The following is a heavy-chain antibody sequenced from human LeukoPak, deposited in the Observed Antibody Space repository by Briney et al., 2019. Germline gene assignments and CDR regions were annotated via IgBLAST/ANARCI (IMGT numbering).Heavy chain of an antibody. J-gene: IGHJ4*02. CDR2: IKQDGSGK. CDR3: ARAWGVYSSSWYHQYDS. D-gene: IGHD6-13*01. Sequence: GGSLRLSCAASGFTFTSYGMDWVRQAPGKGLEWVATIKQDGSGKYYVDSVKGRFTISRDNAKNSVYLQMNSLRAEDTAVYYCARAWGVYSSSWYHQYDSWGQGTLVTVSS. CDR1: GFTFTSYG. V-gene: IGHV3-7*01.